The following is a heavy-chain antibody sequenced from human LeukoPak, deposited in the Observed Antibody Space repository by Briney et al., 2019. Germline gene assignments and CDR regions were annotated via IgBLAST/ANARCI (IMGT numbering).Heavy chain of an antibody. Sequence: PRGSLRLSCTASGFTFGDYAMSWVRQAPGKGLEWVGFIRSKAYGGTTEYAASVKGRFTISRDDSKSIACLQMNSLKTEDTAVCYCTRDKVRSSSSNWFDPWGQGTLVTVSS. CDR2: IRSKAYGGTT. CDR3: TRDKVRSSSSNWFDP. D-gene: IGHD6-6*01. CDR1: GFTFGDYA. V-gene: IGHV3-49*04. J-gene: IGHJ5*02.